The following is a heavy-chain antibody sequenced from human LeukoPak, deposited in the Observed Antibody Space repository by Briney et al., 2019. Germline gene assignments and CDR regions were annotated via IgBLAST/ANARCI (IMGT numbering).Heavy chain of an antibody. J-gene: IGHJ4*02. CDR2: IYHSGST. V-gene: IGHV4-39*07. Sequence: SETLSLTCTVSGGSISNGDYYWSWIRQPPGKGLEWIGSIYHSGSTYYNPSLKSRVTISVDTSKNQFSLKLSSVTAADTAVYYCARRGSYYAAYYFDYWGQGTLVTVSS. CDR1: GGSISNGDYY. D-gene: IGHD2/OR15-2a*01. CDR3: ARRGSYYAAYYFDY.